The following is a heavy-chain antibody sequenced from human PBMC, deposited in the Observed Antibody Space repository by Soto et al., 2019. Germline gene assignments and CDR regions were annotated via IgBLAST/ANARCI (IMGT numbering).Heavy chain of an antibody. J-gene: IGHJ6*02. V-gene: IGHV5-51*01. Sequence: GESLKISCKGSGYSFAYYWIAWVRQMPGKGLEWMGIIYPGDSDTRYSPSFQGQVTISADKSISTAYLQWSSLKASDTAMYYCARHRVVAAPRVGLDVWGQGTKVTVSS. CDR1: GYSFAYYW. CDR2: IYPGDSDT. D-gene: IGHD2-15*01. CDR3: ARHRVVAAPRVGLDV.